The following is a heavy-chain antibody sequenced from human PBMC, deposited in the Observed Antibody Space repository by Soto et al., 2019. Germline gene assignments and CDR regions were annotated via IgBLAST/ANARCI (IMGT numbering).Heavy chain of an antibody. Sequence: QVQLKESGPGLVKPEETLSLTCSDSCGSITSDHYYWNWIRHRPVKGLVWIVFIYHRGDTYYNPSLRNRVIMSGDTSKHQCSLNLRSVTVGDTAVYWCAPCRAAAGAGFDPWGQGTQVTVSS. J-gene: IGHJ5*02. D-gene: IGHD6-13*01. V-gene: IGHV4-31*03. CDR2: IYHRGDT. CDR1: CGSITSDHYY. CDR3: APCRAAAGAGFDP.